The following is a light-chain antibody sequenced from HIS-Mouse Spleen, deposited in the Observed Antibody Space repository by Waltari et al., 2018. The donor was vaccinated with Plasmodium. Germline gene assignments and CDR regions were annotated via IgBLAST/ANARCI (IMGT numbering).Light chain of an antibody. V-gene: IGLV2-14*03. CDR1: SRDVGGYNY. CDR2: DVS. CDR3: SSYTSSSTLV. J-gene: IGLJ2*01. Sequence: QSALTQPASVSVSPGQSITISCTGTSRDVGGYNYASRYQQHPGKAPKLMIYDVSNRPSGVSNRFSGSKSGNTASLTISGLQAEDEADYYCSSYTSSSTLVFGGGTKLTVL.